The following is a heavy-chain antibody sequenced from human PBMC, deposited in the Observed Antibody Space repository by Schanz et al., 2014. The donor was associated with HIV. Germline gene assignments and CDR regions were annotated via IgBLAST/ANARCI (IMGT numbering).Heavy chain of an antibody. D-gene: IGHD3-9*01. CDR2: LSGSGDRT. CDR3: AKADEIRHFDWYHPPFDS. V-gene: IGHV3-23*04. J-gene: IGHJ4*02. CDR1: GFTFSNAW. Sequence: EVQLVESGGGLVKPGGSLRLSCAASGFTFSNAWMSWVRQAPGKGLEWLSTLSGSGDRTYYADSVKGRVTISTDNSKNTLYLQMNSLRVEDTAVYYCAKADEIRHFDWYHPPFDSWGQGTLVTVSS.